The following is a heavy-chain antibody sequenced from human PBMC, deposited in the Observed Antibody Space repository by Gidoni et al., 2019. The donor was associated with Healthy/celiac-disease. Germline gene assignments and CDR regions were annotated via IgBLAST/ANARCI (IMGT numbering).Heavy chain of an antibody. CDR2: INHSGST. V-gene: IGHV4-34*01. CDR1: GYY. D-gene: IGHD3-22*01. Sequence: GYYRSWIRQPPGKGLEWTGEINHSGSTNYNPSLKSRVTISVDTSKNQFALKLSSVTAADTAVYYCARSTYYSDSSGYWGGYYYGMDVWGQGTTVTVSS. CDR3: ARSTYYSDSSGYWGGYYYGMDV. J-gene: IGHJ6*02.